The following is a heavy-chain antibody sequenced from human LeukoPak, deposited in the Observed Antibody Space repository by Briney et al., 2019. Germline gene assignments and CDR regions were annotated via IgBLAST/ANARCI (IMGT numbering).Heavy chain of an antibody. D-gene: IGHD4-17*01. Sequence: GGSLRLSCAASGFSITHHYMDWVRQAPGKGLEWVGRTRNKPYGYTTDYGTSVKGRFTVSRDDSENSLYLQMNSLKTEDTAVYYCTRVRHGAYFDYWGQGTLVTVSS. CDR2: TRNKPYGYTT. CDR1: GFSITHHY. J-gene: IGHJ4*02. CDR3: TRVRHGAYFDY. V-gene: IGHV3-72*01.